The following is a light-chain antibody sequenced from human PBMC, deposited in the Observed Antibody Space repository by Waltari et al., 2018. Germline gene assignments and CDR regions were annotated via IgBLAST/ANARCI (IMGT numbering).Light chain of an antibody. CDR1: SSDVGGYNS. CDR3: SSYTSSSTLV. Sequence: QSALTKPAPVSGSPAQSITISCSGTSSDVGGYNSVSWYQQHPGKAPKLMIYEVSNRPSGVSNRFSGSKSGNTASLTISGLQAEDEADYYCSSYTSSSTLVFGGGTKLTVL. J-gene: IGLJ2*01. V-gene: IGLV2-14*01. CDR2: EVS.